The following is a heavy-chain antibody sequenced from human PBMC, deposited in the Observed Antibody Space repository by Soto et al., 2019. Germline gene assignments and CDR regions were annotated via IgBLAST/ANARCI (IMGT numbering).Heavy chain of an antibody. CDR1: GGTFSSYA. Sequence: QVQLVQSGAEVKKPGASVKVSCKASGGTFSSYAISWVRQAPGQGLEWMGGIIPIFGTANYAEKFQGRFTITADESTSTAYMELRSLRSEDTAVYYCARDRGGLRRWIQYDYWGQGTLVTVSS. D-gene: IGHD5-18*01. V-gene: IGHV1-69*01. CDR2: IIPIFGTA. CDR3: ARDRGGLRRWIQYDY. J-gene: IGHJ4*02.